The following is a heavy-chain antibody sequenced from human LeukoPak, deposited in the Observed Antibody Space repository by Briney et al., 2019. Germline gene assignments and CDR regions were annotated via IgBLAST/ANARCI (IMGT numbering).Heavy chain of an antibody. Sequence: PGGSLRLSCAASGFTFDDYAMHWVRQAPGKGLEWVAVISYDGSNKYYADSVKGRFTISRDNSKNTLYLQMNSLRAEDTAVYYCARDRVATIEDPLFDYWGQGTLVTVSS. J-gene: IGHJ4*02. CDR1: GFTFDDYA. CDR2: ISYDGSNK. CDR3: ARDRVATIEDPLFDY. D-gene: IGHD5-12*01. V-gene: IGHV3-30-3*01.